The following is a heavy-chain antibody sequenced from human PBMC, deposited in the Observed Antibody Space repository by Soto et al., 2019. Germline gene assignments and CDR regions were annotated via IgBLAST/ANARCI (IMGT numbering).Heavy chain of an antibody. CDR1: GGSISSGGYY. V-gene: IGHV4-31*03. D-gene: IGHD3-22*01. J-gene: IGHJ4*02. CDR2: IYYSGST. Sequence: PSETLSLTCTVSGGSISSGGYYWSWIRQHPGKGLEWIGYIYYSGSTYYNPSLKRRVTISVDTSKNQFSLKLSSVTAADTAVYYCARDLAHQTYYYDSSGYPGRWGQGTLVTSPQ. CDR3: ARDLAHQTYYYDSSGYPGR.